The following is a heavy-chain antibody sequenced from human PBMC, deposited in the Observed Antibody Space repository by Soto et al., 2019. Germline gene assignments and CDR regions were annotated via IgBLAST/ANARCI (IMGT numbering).Heavy chain of an antibody. CDR1: GFTLSDNY. J-gene: IGHJ6*02. Sequence: LRLPCAPGGFTLSDNYATRILQPQGNGLPCLSYISCSVDTIYYSDSLKERLTISSAQAKNSQYMQMNSLRAGDTPASYFARGYDPPYYYYGLGVWGQGTTVIVSS. CDR2: ISCSVDTI. V-gene: IGHV3-11*01. D-gene: IGHD3-3*01. CDR3: ARGYDPPYYYYGLGV.